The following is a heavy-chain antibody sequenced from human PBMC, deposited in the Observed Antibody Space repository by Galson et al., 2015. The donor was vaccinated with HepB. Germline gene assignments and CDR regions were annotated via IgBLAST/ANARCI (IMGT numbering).Heavy chain of an antibody. Sequence: QSGAEVKKPGESLKISCKGSRYSFTNYWIAWVRQMPGKGLEWMGIIYPTNSETRYSPSFQGQVTISADKSISTAYLQWSSLKASDTAMYYCARGLTGDSRYFDFWGQGTVVTVSS. D-gene: IGHD7-27*01. J-gene: IGHJ4*02. CDR3: ARGLTGDSRYFDF. CDR2: IYPTNSET. CDR1: RYSFTNYW. V-gene: IGHV5-51*01.